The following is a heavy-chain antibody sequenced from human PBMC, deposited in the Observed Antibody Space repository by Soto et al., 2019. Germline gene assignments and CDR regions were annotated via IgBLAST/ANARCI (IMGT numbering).Heavy chain of an antibody. V-gene: IGHV4-59*01. J-gene: IGHJ5*02. D-gene: IGHD3-16*02. CDR1: GGSISSYY. Sequence: SETLSLTCTVSGGSISSYYWSWIRQPPGKGLEWIGYIYYSGSTNYNPSLTSRVTISVATSTNQFSLKLSSVTATATAVYYCARENYDYVWGSYRQYNWFDPWGQGTLVTVSS. CDR2: IYYSGST. CDR3: ARENYDYVWGSYRQYNWFDP.